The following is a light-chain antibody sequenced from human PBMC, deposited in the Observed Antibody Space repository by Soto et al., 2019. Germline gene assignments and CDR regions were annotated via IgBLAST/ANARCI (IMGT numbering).Light chain of an antibody. Sequence: EIVMTQSPATLSVSPGERATLSCRASQSVSSNLAWYQQKPGQAPRLLIYGGSTRATGIPARFSGSGSGTEFTLPFSSLQSEDFAVYACQQYNDWPTFGQGTKVEIK. CDR2: GGS. CDR1: QSVSSN. J-gene: IGKJ1*01. V-gene: IGKV3-15*01. CDR3: QQYNDWPT.